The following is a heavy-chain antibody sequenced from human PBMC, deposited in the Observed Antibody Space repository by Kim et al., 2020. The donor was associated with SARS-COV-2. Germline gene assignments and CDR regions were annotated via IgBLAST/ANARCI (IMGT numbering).Heavy chain of an antibody. CDR3: ARDSRRIASAGYFDY. V-gene: IGHV6-1*01. J-gene: IGHJ4*02. D-gene: IGHD6-13*01. Sequence: AVSVKSRITIHADTAKNHFSLHLNSVTPEDTGVYYCARDSRRIASAGYFDYWGQGTLVTVSS.